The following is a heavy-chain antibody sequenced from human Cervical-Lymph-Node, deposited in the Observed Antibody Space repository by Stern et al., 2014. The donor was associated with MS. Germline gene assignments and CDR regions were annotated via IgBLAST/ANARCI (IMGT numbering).Heavy chain of an antibody. CDR1: GYTFTAYF. CDR3: ARDGGSYSDY. Sequence: VQLVESGAEVERPGASVKVSCKASGYTFTAYFLHWVRHAPGQGLERMGWISPKAGSATYAQKFQDRVTMARDTSIIAGYMEMSSLRSDDTAVYYCARDGGSYSDYWGQGTLVAVSS. D-gene: IGHD1-26*01. J-gene: IGHJ4*02. CDR2: ISPKAGSA. V-gene: IGHV1-2*02.